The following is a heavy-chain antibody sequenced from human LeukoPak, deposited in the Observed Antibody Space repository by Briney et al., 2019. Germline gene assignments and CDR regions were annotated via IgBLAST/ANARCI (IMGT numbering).Heavy chain of an antibody. Sequence: PSETLSLTCAVYGGSFSGYYWSWIRQPPGKGLEWIGEINHSGSTNYNPSLKTRVTISVDTSKNQFSLKLSSVTGAVTAVYYCARVPYRGGEWYSPHCDYWGERTRVTVSS. D-gene: IGHD2-21*01. CDR3: ARVPYRGGEWYSPHCDY. V-gene: IGHV4-34*01. J-gene: IGHJ4*02. CDR2: INHSGST. CDR1: GGSFSGYY.